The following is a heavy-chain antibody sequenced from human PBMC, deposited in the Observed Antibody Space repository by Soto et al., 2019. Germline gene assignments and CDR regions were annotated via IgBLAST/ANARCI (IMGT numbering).Heavy chain of an antibody. J-gene: IGHJ4*02. D-gene: IGHD3-10*01. CDR1: GFTFSSYA. Sequence: EVQLLESGGGLVQPGGSLRLSCAASGFTFSSYAMSWVRQAPGKGLEWVSAISGSGGSTYYADSVKGRFTISRDNSKNTRYLQMNSLRAEDTAVYYWAKASGWFGEFGYWGQGTLVTVSS. CDR2: ISGSGGST. CDR3: AKASGWFGEFGY. V-gene: IGHV3-23*01.